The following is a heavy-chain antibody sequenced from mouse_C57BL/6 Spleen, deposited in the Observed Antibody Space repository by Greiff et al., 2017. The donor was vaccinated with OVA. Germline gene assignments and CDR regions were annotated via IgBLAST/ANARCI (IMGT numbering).Heavy chain of an antibody. CDR3: ARSGSNYAMDY. CDR1: GYAFSSSW. V-gene: IGHV1-82*01. D-gene: IGHD3-1*01. J-gene: IGHJ4*01. CDR2: IYPGDGDT. Sequence: QVQLQQSGPELVKPGASVKISCKASGYAFSSSWMNWVKQRPGQGLEWIGRIYPGDGDTNYNGKFKGKATLTADKSSSTAYMQLSSLTSEDSAVYCCARSGSNYAMDYWGQGTSVTVSS.